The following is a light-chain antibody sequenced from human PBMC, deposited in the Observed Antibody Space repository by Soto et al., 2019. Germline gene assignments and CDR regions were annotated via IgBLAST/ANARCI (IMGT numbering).Light chain of an antibody. CDR3: KSFTSSSTFV. CDR1: SSDVGDYNY. V-gene: IGLV2-14*01. CDR2: EVG. J-gene: IGLJ1*01. Sequence: QSALTQPASVSGSPGQTITISCTGTSSDVGDYNYVSWYQQHPGKAPKLMIYEVGNRPSGVSSRFSGSKSGNTASLTISGLQAEDEADYYCKSFTSSSTFVFGTGTKVTLL.